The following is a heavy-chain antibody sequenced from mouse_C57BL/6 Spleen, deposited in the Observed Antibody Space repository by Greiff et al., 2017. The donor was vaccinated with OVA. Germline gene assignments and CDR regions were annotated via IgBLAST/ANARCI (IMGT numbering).Heavy chain of an antibody. D-gene: IGHD3-1*01. CDR3: ARSGEGYGMDY. CDR1: GYTFTSYW. J-gene: IGHJ4*01. V-gene: IGHV1-72*01. Sequence: QVQLQQPGAELVKPGASVKLSCKASGYTFTSYWMHWVKQRPGRGLEWIGRIDPNSGGNKYNEKFKSKATLTVEKSSSTAYMQLSSLKSGDSAVYYCARSGEGYGMDYWGQGTSVTVSS. CDR2: IDPNSGGN.